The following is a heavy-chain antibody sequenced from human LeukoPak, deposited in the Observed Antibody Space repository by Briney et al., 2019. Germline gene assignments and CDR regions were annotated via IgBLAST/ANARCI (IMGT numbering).Heavy chain of an antibody. V-gene: IGHV3-48*03. D-gene: IGHD3-22*01. Sequence: GGSLRLSCAASGFIFSSYEMNWVRQAPGKGLEWVSYISSSGSTIYYADSVKGRFTISRDNSKNTLYLQMNSLRAEDTAVYYCARDQGDYYDSSGYYYWGQGTLVTVSS. CDR1: GFIFSSYE. CDR3: ARDQGDYYDSSGYYY. CDR2: ISSSGSTI. J-gene: IGHJ4*02.